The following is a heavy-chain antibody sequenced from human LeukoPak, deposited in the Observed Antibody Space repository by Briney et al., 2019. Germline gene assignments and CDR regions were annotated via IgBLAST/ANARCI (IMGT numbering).Heavy chain of an antibody. Sequence: PSETLSLTCTVSGGSISSYYWSWIRQPAGKGLEWIGRIYTSGSTNYNPSLKSRVTMSVDTSKNQFSLRLNSVTAADTANCVKSGGYGLIDYWGQGTLVTVSS. CDR3: SGGYGLIDY. V-gene: IGHV4-4*07. J-gene: IGHJ4*02. CDR1: GGSISSYY. CDR2: IYTSGST. D-gene: IGHD1-26*01.